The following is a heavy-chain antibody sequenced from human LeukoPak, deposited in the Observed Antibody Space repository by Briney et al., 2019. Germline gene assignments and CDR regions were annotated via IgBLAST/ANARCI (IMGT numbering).Heavy chain of an antibody. D-gene: IGHD2-2*01. Sequence: GGSLRLSCAASGFTFSSYWLSWVRQAPGKGLEWVANIKQDGSEKYYVDSVKGRFTISRDNAKNSLYLQMNSLRVEDTAVYYCARDGAPDAHCSSSSCAIRWGQGTLVTVSS. V-gene: IGHV3-7*01. CDR1: GFTFSSYW. J-gene: IGHJ4*02. CDR2: IKQDGSEK. CDR3: ARDGAPDAHCSSSSCAIR.